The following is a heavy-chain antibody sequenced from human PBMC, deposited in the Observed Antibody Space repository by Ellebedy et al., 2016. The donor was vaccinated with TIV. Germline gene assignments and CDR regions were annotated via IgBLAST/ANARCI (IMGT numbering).Heavy chain of an antibody. CDR2: IRSKAYGGTT. Sequence: GESLKISCTASGFTFGDYAMSWFRQAPGKGLEWVGFIRSKAYGGTTEYAASVKGRFTISRDDSKSIAYLQMNSLKSEDTAVYYCSRDLNWEAWFDPWGQGTLVTVSS. CDR3: SRDLNWEAWFDP. CDR1: GFTFGDYA. D-gene: IGHD3/OR15-3a*01. V-gene: IGHV3-49*03. J-gene: IGHJ5*02.